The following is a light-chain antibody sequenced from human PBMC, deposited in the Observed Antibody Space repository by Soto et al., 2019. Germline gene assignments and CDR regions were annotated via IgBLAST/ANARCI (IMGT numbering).Light chain of an antibody. CDR1: QTINTN. V-gene: IGKV1-39*01. J-gene: IGKJ4*01. CDR3: QQSYNSPLT. Sequence: DIQMTQSPSSLSASVGDRVNITCRASQTINTNLNWYQQKVGKAPTLLISAASRLHSGAPSRFSGSRSGTDFTLTVSTLQPDDFATYFCQQSYNSPLTFGGGTKIEIK. CDR2: AAS.